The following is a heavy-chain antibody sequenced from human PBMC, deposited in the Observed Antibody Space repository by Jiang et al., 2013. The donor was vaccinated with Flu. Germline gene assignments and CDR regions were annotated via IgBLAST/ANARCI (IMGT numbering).Heavy chain of an antibody. D-gene: IGHD5-24*01. CDR1: GFTFSTYW. CDR2: INPDGTTT. CDR3: SRGGLEMSDY. J-gene: IGHJ4*02. V-gene: IGHV3-74*01. Sequence: VESGEALVQPGGSRRDLSCAASGFTFSTYWMHWVRQAPGKGLVWVSRINPDGTTTNYADSVKGRFTVSRDNAKNTLYLQMNSLRAEDTAVYYCSRGGLEMSDYWGQGTLVTVSS.